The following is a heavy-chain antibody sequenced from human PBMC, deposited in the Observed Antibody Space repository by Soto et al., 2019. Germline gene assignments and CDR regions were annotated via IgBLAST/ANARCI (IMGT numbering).Heavy chain of an antibody. CDR1: GFTVSISY. V-gene: IGHV3-53*01. D-gene: IGHD6-19*01. J-gene: IGHJ4*02. CDR3: ARGKGIGWYESSDY. CDR2: IYRDGST. Sequence: EVQLVESGGGLIQPGESLRLSCAASGFTVSISYMSWVRQAPGKGLEWVSTIYRDGSTYYADSVEGRFTISRDNSKNTQDLQMHSLRAEDTATYYCARGKGIGWYESSDYWGQGTLVTVSS.